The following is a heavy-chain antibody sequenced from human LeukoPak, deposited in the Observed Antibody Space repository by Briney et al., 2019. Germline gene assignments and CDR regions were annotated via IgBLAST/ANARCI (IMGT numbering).Heavy chain of an antibody. CDR2: ISSSSTI. D-gene: IGHD2-21*01. CDR3: ARDEGKLWWGNDKRDAFDI. J-gene: IGHJ3*02. Sequence: PGGSLRLSCAASGFTFSYYWMSWVRQAPGKGLEWVSYISSSSTIYYADSVKGRFTISRDNAKNSLYLQMNSLRDEDTAVYYCARDEGKLWWGNDKRDAFDIWGQGTMVTVSS. CDR1: GFTFSYYW. V-gene: IGHV3-48*02.